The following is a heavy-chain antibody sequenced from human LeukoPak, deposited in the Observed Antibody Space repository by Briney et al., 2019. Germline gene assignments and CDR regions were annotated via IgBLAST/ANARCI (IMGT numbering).Heavy chain of an antibody. Sequence: SETLSLTCTVSGGSISSSGYYWGWIRQPPGKGLEWIASIYYSGSTYYNPSLKSRVTISVDTSKNQLSLKLSSLTAADTAVYYCARHEYSGSYYGLSCFDPWGQGTLVTVSS. CDR2: IYYSGST. CDR3: ARHEYSGSYYGLSCFDP. J-gene: IGHJ5*02. D-gene: IGHD1-26*01. CDR1: GGSISSSGYY. V-gene: IGHV4-39*01.